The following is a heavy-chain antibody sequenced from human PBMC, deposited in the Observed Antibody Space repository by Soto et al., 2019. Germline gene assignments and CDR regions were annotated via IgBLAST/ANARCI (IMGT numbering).Heavy chain of an antibody. CDR1: GGAVSSYY. CDR2: IDHSGGS. CDR3: ARLRSSNTWYYYYMDG. J-gene: IGHJ6*03. Sequence: QVQLQESGPGLVRPSETLSLTCTVSGGAVSSYYWSWIRQSPGKGLEWIGFIDHSGGSNSNPSIKRRVTISLDTSKNHFSLRLKSVNAADTAVYYCARLRSSNTWYYYYMDGWGKGITVPVSS. D-gene: IGHD6-13*01. V-gene: IGHV4-59*02.